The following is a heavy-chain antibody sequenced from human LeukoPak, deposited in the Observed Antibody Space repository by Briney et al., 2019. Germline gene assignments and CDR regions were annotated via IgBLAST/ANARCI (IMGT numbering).Heavy chain of an antibody. CDR2: ISAYNGNT. D-gene: IGHD3-10*01. CDR3: ARDPLGGFGELSNDY. CDR1: GYSFILYG. J-gene: IGHJ4*02. Sequence: ASVKVSCKTSGYSFILYGISWVRQAPGQGLEWMGWISAYNGNTNYAQKLQGRVTMTTDTSASTAYMELRSLRSDDTAVYYCARDPLGGFGELSNDYWGQGTLVTVSS. V-gene: IGHV1-18*01.